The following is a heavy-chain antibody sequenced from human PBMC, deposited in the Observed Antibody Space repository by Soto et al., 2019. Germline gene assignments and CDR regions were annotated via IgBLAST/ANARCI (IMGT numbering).Heavy chain of an antibody. Sequence: SETLSLTCTVSGGSISSYYWSWIRQPAGKGLEWIGRIYTSGGTNYNPSLKSRVTMSVDTSKNQFSLKLSSVTAADTAVYYCARGNYYDSSGYYYYYYGMDVWGQGTTVTVSS. D-gene: IGHD3-22*01. CDR3: ARGNYYDSSGYYYYYYGMDV. V-gene: IGHV4-4*07. J-gene: IGHJ6*02. CDR2: IYTSGGT. CDR1: GGSISSYY.